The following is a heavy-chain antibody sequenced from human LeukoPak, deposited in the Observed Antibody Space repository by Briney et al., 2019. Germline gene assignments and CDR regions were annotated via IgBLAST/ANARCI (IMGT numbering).Heavy chain of an antibody. D-gene: IGHD3-16*01. Sequence: ASVKVSCKASGGTFSRYAISWVRQAPGQGLEWIGGTTPIFGRAHYAQKFQGRVTITADESTSTAYMELSSLRSEDTAVCYCARGWGEGPTVARPFVYWGQGTLVTVSS. CDR3: ARGWGEGPTVARPFVY. V-gene: IGHV1-69*13. CDR2: TTPIFGRA. J-gene: IGHJ4*02. CDR1: GGTFSRYA.